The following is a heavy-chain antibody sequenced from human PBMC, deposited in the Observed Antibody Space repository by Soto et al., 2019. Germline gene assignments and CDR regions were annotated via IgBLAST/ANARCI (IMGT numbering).Heavy chain of an antibody. CDR2: IVPMFGTP. V-gene: IGHV1-69*06. CDR3: ARNGTYDSSLSQYTGMDV. Sequence: QQTPGQGLEWMGGIVPMFGTPTYAEKFKGRLAISATRSTSTAYMELTSLRSEDTAVYYCARNGTYDSSLSQYTGMDVGRHWTPISVS. J-gene: IGHJ6*02. D-gene: IGHD3-22*01.